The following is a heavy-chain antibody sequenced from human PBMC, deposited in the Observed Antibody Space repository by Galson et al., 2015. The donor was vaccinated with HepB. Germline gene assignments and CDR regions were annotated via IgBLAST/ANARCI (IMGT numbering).Heavy chain of an antibody. V-gene: IGHV4-39*07. Sequence: ETLSLTCTVSGGSISRSSYYWNWIRQAPGKRLKWIGSIYYSGSTYYNPSLKSRVTISVDTSKNQFSVKLRSATAADTAVYYCGRDRDPGMGDFWGQGTLVTVSS. J-gene: IGHJ4*02. CDR3: GRDRDPGMGDF. D-gene: IGHD1-26*01. CDR1: GGSISRSSYY. CDR2: IYYSGST.